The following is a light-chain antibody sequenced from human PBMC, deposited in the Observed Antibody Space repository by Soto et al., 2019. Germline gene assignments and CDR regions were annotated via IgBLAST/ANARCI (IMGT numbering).Light chain of an antibody. V-gene: IGKV1-39*01. Sequence: DIHMTQSPSSLAASVGDRVTITCRASQSISGYLNWYQQKPGKAPRLLIYATSNLQSGVPSRFSGSGSGTDFTLTINSLQPEDFATYYCQQSYSTPSITFGQGTRLETK. CDR1: QSISGY. J-gene: IGKJ5*01. CDR2: ATS. CDR3: QQSYSTPSIT.